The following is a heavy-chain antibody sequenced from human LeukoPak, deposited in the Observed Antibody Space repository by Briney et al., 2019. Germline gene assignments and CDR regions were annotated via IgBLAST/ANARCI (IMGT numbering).Heavy chain of an antibody. D-gene: IGHD3-22*01. J-gene: IGHJ4*02. CDR3: AKDSKYYYDSRGYSYFDY. CDR1: GFIFSNYG. V-gene: IGHV3-30*18. Sequence: GGSLRRSCAASGFIFSNYGMHWVRQAPGKGLEWVAVTSYDGSKKYHADSVEGRFTISRDNSKNTLYLQMNSLGAEDTAVYYCAKDSKYYYDSRGYSYFDYWGQGTLVTVSS. CDR2: TSYDGSKK.